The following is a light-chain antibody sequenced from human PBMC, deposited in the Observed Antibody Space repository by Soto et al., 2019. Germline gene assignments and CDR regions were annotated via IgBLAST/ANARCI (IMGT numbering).Light chain of an antibody. V-gene: IGKV3-20*01. CDR3: QQYSSLFRM. Sequence: ESVLTQSPGTLSLSPGERATLSCRATQSVSSSYLAWYQQKPGQAPRLLIYGASSRATGIPDRFSGSGSGTDFTLTISRLEPEDFAVYYCQQYSSLFRMFGQGTKVEL. J-gene: IGKJ1*01. CDR1: QSVSSSY. CDR2: GAS.